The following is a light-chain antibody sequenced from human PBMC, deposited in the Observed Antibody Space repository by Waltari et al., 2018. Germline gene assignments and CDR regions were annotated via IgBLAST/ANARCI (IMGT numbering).Light chain of an antibody. V-gene: IGLV10-54*01. J-gene: IGLJ3*02. CDR1: STNFRNPG. Sequence: QAGLTQPPSVSRGLRQTATPPCTGNSTNFRNPGAAWQTQHQGHPPKLLSYRNNNRPPGISERFSASRSGNTASLTITGLQPEDEADYYCCSYAGGRTWVFGGGAKLTVL. CDR3: CSYAGGRTWV. CDR2: RNN.